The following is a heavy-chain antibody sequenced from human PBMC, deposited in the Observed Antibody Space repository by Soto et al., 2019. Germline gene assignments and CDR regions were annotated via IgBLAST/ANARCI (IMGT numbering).Heavy chain of an antibody. V-gene: IGHV4-34*01. CDR3: ARRAGPYYYDRSGYFGY. CDR1: GGSFSGYY. J-gene: IGHJ4*02. D-gene: IGHD3-22*01. CDR2: INHSGST. Sequence: QVQLQQWGAGLLKPSETLSLTCAVYGGSFSGYYWSWIRQPPGKGLEWIGEINHSGSTNYNPSLKSRVTISVDTSKNQFSLKLSSVTAADTAVYYCARRAGPYYYDRSGYFGYWGQGTLVTVSS.